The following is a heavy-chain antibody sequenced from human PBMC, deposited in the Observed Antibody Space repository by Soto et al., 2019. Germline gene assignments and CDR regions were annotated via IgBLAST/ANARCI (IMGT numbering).Heavy chain of an antibody. CDR3: VRNNIMWNYGAFDI. CDR1: GFTFSYHY. CDR2: TTNKADGFTT. D-gene: IGHD1-7*01. V-gene: IGHV3-72*01. Sequence: GGSLRLSCAVSGFTFSYHYMDWVRQAPGKGLEWVGRTTNKADGFTTEYDASVKGRFIISTDDSKTSLYLQMNSLKTEDTAVYYCVRNNIMWNYGAFDIWGQGTMVTVSS. J-gene: IGHJ3*02.